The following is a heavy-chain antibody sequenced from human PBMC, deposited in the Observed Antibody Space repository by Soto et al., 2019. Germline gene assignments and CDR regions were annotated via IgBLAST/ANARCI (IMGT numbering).Heavy chain of an antibody. Sequence: GASVKVFCKASGYTFTNYGISWVRQAPGQGLEWMGWTSDYNGNTNYAQKFQGRVTLTTDTSTSTAYMELRSLRSDDTAVYYCARGGGIYSISWPLDYWGQGTLVTVS. CDR3: ARGGGIYSISWPLDY. V-gene: IGHV1-18*04. D-gene: IGHD6-13*01. CDR1: GYTFTNYG. CDR2: TSDYNGNT. J-gene: IGHJ4*02.